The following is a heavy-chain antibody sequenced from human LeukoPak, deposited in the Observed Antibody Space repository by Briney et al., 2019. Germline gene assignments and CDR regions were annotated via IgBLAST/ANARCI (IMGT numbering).Heavy chain of an antibody. J-gene: IGHJ4*02. D-gene: IGHD6-6*01. CDR1: GFTFSSYS. Sequence: GGSLRLSCAASGFTFSSYSMNWVRQAPGKGLEWVSYISSSSSTMYYADSVKGRFTIPRDNAKNSLYLQVNSLRDEDTAVYYCAREGYGYSSSSKFDYWGQGTLVTVSS. CDR2: ISSSSSTM. CDR3: AREGYGYSSSSKFDY. V-gene: IGHV3-48*02.